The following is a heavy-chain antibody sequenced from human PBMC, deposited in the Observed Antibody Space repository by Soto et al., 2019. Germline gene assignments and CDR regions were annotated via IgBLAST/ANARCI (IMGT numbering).Heavy chain of an antibody. CDR3: TTRRYSSSWYYYYYGMDV. CDR1: GFTFSNAW. D-gene: IGHD6-13*01. J-gene: IGHJ6*02. Sequence: PGGSLRLSCAASGFTFSNAWMNWVRQAPGKGLEWVGRIKSKTDGGTTDYAAPVKGRFTISRDDSKNTLYLQMNSLKTGDTAVYYCTTRRYSSSWYYYYYGMDVWGQGTTVTVSS. CDR2: IKSKTDGGTT. V-gene: IGHV3-15*07.